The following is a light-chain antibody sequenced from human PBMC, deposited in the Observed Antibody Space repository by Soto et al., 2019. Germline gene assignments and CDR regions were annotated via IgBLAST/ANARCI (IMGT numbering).Light chain of an antibody. Sequence: EIMMTQSPATLSVSPGDTATLSCRASQSVNTNLAWYQQKPGQAPRLLIYVASTRATGIPARFSGSGSGTEFTLSISGLQSEDFAVYYCQQYFHWPSFGQGTKLEIK. CDR2: VAS. CDR1: QSVNTN. V-gene: IGKV3-15*01. CDR3: QQYFHWPS. J-gene: IGKJ2*01.